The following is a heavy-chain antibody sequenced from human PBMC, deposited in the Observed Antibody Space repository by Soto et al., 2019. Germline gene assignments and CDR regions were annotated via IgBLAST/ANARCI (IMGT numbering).Heavy chain of an antibody. CDR3: ARFTNAGLNPGYYYYYGMDV. CDR2: IYPGDSDT. D-gene: IGHD2-8*01. V-gene: IGHV5-51*01. Sequence: PGESLKISCKGSGYSFTSYWIGWVRQVPGKGLKWMGIIYPGDSDTRYSPSFQGQVTISADKSIITAYLQWSSLKASDTAMYYCARFTNAGLNPGYYYYYGMDVWGQGTTVTVSS. CDR1: GYSFTSYW. J-gene: IGHJ6*02.